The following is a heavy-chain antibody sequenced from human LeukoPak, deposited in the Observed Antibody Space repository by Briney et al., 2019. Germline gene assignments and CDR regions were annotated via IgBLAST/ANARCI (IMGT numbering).Heavy chain of an antibody. CDR3: ARHLRHGSGYPRFDY. V-gene: IGHV5-51*01. CDR1: GYSFTSYW. Sequence: GESLKISCKGSGYSFTSYWIGWVRQMPGKGLEWMGIIYPGDSDTRYSPSFQGQVTISADKSISTAYLQWSSLKASDTAMYYCARHLRHGSGYPRFDYWGQGTLVTVSS. J-gene: IGHJ4*02. D-gene: IGHD3-22*01. CDR2: IYPGDSDT.